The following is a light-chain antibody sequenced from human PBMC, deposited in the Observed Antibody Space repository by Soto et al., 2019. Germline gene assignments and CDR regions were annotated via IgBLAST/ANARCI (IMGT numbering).Light chain of an antibody. CDR2: GAS. Sequence: EVVMTQSPATLSVSPGEGATLSCRASQSVAGNLAWYQQKPGQAPRLLIYGASTRAPGIPARFSGSGFGTEFTLTISGLQSEDFALYYYQQYNNWPPRFTFGPGTKLDIK. J-gene: IGKJ3*01. CDR1: QSVAGN. V-gene: IGKV3D-15*01. CDR3: QQYNNWPPRFT.